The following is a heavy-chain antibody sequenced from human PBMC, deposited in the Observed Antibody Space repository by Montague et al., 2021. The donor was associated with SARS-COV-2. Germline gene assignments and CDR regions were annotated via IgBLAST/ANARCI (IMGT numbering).Heavy chain of an antibody. D-gene: IGHD3-22*01. Sequence: SLRLSCAASGFTFSSYAMSWVRQAPGKGLEWVSVIYSGGSSTYYADSVKGRFTISRDNSKNTLYLQMNSLRAEDTAVYYCAKQARITMIAGVYPDGIDYWGQGTLVTVSS. CDR3: AKQARITMIAGVYPDGIDY. J-gene: IGHJ4*02. V-gene: IGHV3-23*03. CDR1: GFTFSSYA. CDR2: IYSGGSST.